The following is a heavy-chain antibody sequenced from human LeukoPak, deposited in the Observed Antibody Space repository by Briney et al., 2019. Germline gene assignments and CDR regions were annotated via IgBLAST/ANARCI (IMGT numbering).Heavy chain of an antibody. CDR2: IKQDGSEK. Sequence: GGSLRLSCAASGFTFSRYWMSWVRQAPGKGLEWVANIKQDGSEKYYVDSVKGRFTISRDNAKNSLYLQMNSLRAEDTAVYYCARDRSIAARLGFDPWGQGTLVTVSS. CDR3: ARDRSIAARLGFDP. D-gene: IGHD6-6*01. CDR1: GFTFSRYW. J-gene: IGHJ5*02. V-gene: IGHV3-7*01.